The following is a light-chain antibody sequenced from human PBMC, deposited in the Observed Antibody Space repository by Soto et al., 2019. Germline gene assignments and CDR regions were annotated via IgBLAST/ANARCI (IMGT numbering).Light chain of an antibody. V-gene: IGKV3-20*01. Sequence: EIVLAQSPGTLSLSPGERATLSCRARQSVSSNYLAWYQQKPGQAPRLLIYTASSRATGIPDRFSGSGSGTDFTLTISRLEPEDFAVYYCQQYGSSRWTFGQGAKVEV. CDR2: TAS. J-gene: IGKJ1*01. CDR1: QSVSSNY. CDR3: QQYGSSRWT.